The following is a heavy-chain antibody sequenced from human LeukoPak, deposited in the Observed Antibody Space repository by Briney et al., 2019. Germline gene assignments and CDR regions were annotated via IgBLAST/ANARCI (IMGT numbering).Heavy chain of an antibody. V-gene: IGHV3-7*01. CDR1: GFTFSSYW. D-gene: IGHD1-26*01. CDR2: IKQDGSEK. Sequence: QSGGSLRLSCAASGFTFSSYWMSWVRQAPGKGLEWVANIKQDGSEKYYVDSVKGRFTISRDNAKNSLYLRMNSLRAEDTAVYYCARDLLGWELHYFDYWGQGTLVTVSS. J-gene: IGHJ4*02. CDR3: ARDLLGWELHYFDY.